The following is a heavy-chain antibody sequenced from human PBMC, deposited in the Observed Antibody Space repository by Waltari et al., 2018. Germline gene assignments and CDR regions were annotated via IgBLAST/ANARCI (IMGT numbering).Heavy chain of an antibody. Sequence: QVQLQQWGAGLLKPSETLSLTCAVYGGSFSGYYWSWIRQPPGKGLEWIGEINHSGSTNSNPSLKSRVTISVDTSKNQFSLKLSSVTAADTAVYYCARGLKRGLRWYPGAFDIWGQGTMVTVSS. J-gene: IGHJ3*02. V-gene: IGHV4-34*01. CDR2: INHSGST. CDR1: GGSFSGYY. D-gene: IGHD4-17*01. CDR3: ARGLKRGLRWYPGAFDI.